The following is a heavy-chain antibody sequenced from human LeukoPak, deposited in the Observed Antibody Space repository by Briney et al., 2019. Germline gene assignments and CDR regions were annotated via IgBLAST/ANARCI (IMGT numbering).Heavy chain of an antibody. V-gene: IGHV1-69*01. Sequence: GSSVKVSCKASGGTFSSYAISWVRQAPGQGLEWMGGIIPIFGTANYAQKFQGRVTITADESTSTAYMELSSLRSEDAAVYYCARDAIVARGNWFDPWGQGTLVTVSS. CDR1: GGTFSSYA. J-gene: IGHJ5*02. D-gene: IGHD2-15*01. CDR3: ARDAIVARGNWFDP. CDR2: IIPIFGTA.